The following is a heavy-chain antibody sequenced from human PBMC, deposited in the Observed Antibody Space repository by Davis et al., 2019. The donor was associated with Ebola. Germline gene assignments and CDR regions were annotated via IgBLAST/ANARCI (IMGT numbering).Heavy chain of an antibody. CDR2: ISNDGNNE. D-gene: IGHD3-10*01. Sequence: PGGSLRLSCAASGFTLSTGLTFSTYSMHWVRQAPGKGLEWVAVISNDGNNEYYAESVKGRFTISRDNSKNTLYLQMDSLRPEDTAVYYCARDPGILRLVGDYYFDYWGQGTLVTVSS. CDR1: GFTLSTGLTFSTYS. V-gene: IGHV3-30-3*01. J-gene: IGHJ4*02. CDR3: ARDPGILRLVGDYYFDY.